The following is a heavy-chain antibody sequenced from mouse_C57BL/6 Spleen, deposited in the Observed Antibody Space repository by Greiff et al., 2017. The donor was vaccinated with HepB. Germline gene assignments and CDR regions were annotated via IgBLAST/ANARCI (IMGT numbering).Heavy chain of an antibody. CDR2: IYPRSGNT. CDR1: GYTFTSYG. V-gene: IGHV1-81*01. Sequence: QVQLQQSGAELARPGASVKLSCKASGYTFTSYGISWVKQRTGQGLEWIGEIYPRSGNTYYNEKFKGKATLTADKSSSTAYMELRSLTSEGSAVYFCARDYGSSWYAMDYWGQGTSVTVSS. D-gene: IGHD1-1*01. CDR3: ARDYGSSWYAMDY. J-gene: IGHJ4*01.